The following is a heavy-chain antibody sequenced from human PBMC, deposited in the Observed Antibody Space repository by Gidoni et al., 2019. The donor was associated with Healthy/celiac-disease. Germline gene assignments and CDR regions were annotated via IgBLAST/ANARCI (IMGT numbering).Heavy chain of an antibody. V-gene: IGHV3-30*18. CDR2: ISYDGSNK. Sequence: QVQLVESGGGVVQPGRSLRLSCAASGFTFSSYGLHWVRQAPGKGLECVAVISYDGSNKYYADSVKGRFTISRDNSKNTLYLQMNSLRAEDTAVYYCAKSDRYCSSTSCYIPDYYYYYYMDVWGKGTTVTVSS. D-gene: IGHD2-2*01. J-gene: IGHJ6*03. CDR1: GFTFSSYG. CDR3: AKSDRYCSSTSCYIPDYYYYYYMDV.